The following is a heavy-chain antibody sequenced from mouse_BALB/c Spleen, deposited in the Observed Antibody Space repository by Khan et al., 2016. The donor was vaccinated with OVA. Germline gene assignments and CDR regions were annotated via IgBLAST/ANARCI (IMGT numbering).Heavy chain of an antibody. CDR2: INTYTGDP. Sequence: QIQLVQSGPELKKPGETVKISCKASGYTFTNYGMNWVKQAPGKGLKWMGWINTYTGDPTYADDFKGRFVFSLETSASTAYLQISNLKNEDMTTDYCARNSCYWYSDVWGAGTTVTVSS. V-gene: IGHV9-1*02. CDR1: GYTFTNYG. J-gene: IGHJ1*01. CDR3: ARNSCYWYSDV.